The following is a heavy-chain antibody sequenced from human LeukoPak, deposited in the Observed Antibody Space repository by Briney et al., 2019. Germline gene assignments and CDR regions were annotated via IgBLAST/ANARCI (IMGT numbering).Heavy chain of an antibody. J-gene: IGHJ4*02. CDR2: INPNSGGT. V-gene: IGHV1-2*02. D-gene: IGHD3-22*01. CDR3: ARELYYYDSSGYYPLDY. Sequence: GASVKVSCKASGYTFTGYYMHWVRQAPGQGLEWMGWINPNSGGTNYAQKFQGGVTMTRDTSISTAYMELSRLRSDDTAVYYCARELYYYDSSGYYPLDYWGQGTLVTVSS. CDR1: GYTFTGYY.